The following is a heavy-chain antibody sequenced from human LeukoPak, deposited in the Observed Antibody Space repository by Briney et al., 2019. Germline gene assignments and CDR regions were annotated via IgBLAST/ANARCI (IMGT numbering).Heavy chain of an antibody. CDR2: IHSSGST. D-gene: IGHD5-18*01. CDR3: ARRGYNYEVDY. V-gene: IGHV4-39*01. Sequence: TPSETLSLTCSVSGGSISSTSXFWGXIRQPXXKXLEWIGSIHSSGSTXYNPSLKRRVAISVDTSRNQLSLKLSSVAATDTAVYYCARRGYNYEVDYWGQGTLVTVSS. CDR1: GGSISSTSXF. J-gene: IGHJ4*02.